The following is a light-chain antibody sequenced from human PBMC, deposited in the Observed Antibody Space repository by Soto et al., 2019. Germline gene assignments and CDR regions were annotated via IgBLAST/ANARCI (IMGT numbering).Light chain of an antibody. J-gene: IGLJ1*01. CDR2: DVS. CDR1: SSDAGGYNY. V-gene: IGLV2-14*01. CDR3: SSYTSSSTPHYV. Sequence: QSVLTQPASVSGSPGQSITISCTGTSSDAGGYNYVSWYQQHPGKAPKLMIYDVSNRPSGVSNRFSGSKSGNTASLTISGLQAEDEADYYCSSYTSSSTPHYVFGTGTKLTVL.